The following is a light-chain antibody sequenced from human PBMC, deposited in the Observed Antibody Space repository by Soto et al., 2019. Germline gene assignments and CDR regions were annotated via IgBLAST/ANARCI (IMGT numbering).Light chain of an antibody. CDR1: QSVDNY. CDR2: AAS. J-gene: IGKJ1*01. Sequence: DIQTTQSPSCLSPSVADTFTLTCGASQSVDNYLKWYQQKPGKAPGLLIYAASTLQSGVPSRFSGSGSGTEFTLTISSLQSEDFAVYYCQQYNNWPRTFGQGTKVDIK. CDR3: QQYNNWPRT. V-gene: IGKV1-39*02.